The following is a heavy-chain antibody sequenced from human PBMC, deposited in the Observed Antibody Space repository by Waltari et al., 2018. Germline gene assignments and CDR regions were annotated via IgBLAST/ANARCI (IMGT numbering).Heavy chain of an antibody. CDR3: ARQFPPYCGGDCYSDY. J-gene: IGHJ4*02. CDR1: GYDFATHW. Sequence: EVQLVQSGAEVTKPGESLKISCNVSGYDFATHWIGWVRQMPGKGLEWMGLFFPEDSDRRDSPSFQGQVTMSADRSISIAYLHLNNLKTSDTAIYYCARQFPPYCGGDCYSDYWGQGTLVTVSS. CDR2: FFPEDSDR. V-gene: IGHV5-51*01. D-gene: IGHD2-21*01.